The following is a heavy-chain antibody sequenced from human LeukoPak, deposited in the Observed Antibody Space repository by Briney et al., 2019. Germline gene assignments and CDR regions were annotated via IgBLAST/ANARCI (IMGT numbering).Heavy chain of an antibody. V-gene: IGHV3-21*01. J-gene: IGHJ4*02. D-gene: IGHD3-22*01. CDR3: AREGGLSSGPVDY. Sequence: GGSLRLSCVASGFTFSRYSMNWVRQAPGKGLAGVASISRSSCYIYYADSVKGRITISRDNAKNSLYLQMNSLRAEDTAVYYCAREGGLSSGPVDYWRQGTLVTVSS. CDR2: ISRSSCYI. CDR1: GFTFSRYS.